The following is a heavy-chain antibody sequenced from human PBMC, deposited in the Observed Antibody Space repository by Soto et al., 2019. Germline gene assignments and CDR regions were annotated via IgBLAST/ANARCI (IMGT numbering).Heavy chain of an antibody. D-gene: IGHD5-12*01. Sequence: QVQLVQSGAEVKKPGASVKVSCKASGYTFTSYGISWVRQAPGQGLEWMGWISAYNGNTNYAQKLQGRVTMTTDTSTSTAYMELRSLRSDDTAVYYCARDRQWLRCSFPQYYYYGMDVWGQGTTVTVSS. CDR3: ARDRQWLRCSFPQYYYYGMDV. V-gene: IGHV1-18*01. CDR1: GYTFTSYG. CDR2: ISAYNGNT. J-gene: IGHJ6*02.